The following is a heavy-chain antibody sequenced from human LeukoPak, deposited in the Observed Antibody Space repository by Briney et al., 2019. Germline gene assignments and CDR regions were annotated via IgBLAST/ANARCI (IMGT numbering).Heavy chain of an antibody. CDR2: IAISGSYI. CDR3: ARDLSATIRAYDY. J-gene: IGHJ4*02. D-gene: IGHD1-26*01. CDR1: GFILSDYN. V-gene: IGHV3-21*01. Sequence: GGSLRLSCAASGFILSDYNMNWVRQAPGKGLEWVSFIAISGSYITYADSVKGRFTISRDNAKNSLYLQMNSLRAEDTAVYYCARDLSATIRAYDYWGQRTLVTVSS.